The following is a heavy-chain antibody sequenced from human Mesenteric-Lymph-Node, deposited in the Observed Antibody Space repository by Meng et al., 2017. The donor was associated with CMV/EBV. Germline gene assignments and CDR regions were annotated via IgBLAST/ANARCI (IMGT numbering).Heavy chain of an antibody. Sequence: PCGGEVNHPGTPGKLPCIACAVSFPRLCITWVQRGRGHRLEGMGWISVDSSYKSDAQQHQARVTRTTATSTSTAYMELNNIRSAVTAVYYCAKLCSSNTSSCSPEADWFDPWGQGTLVTVSS. CDR1: AVSFPRLC. CDR2: ISVDSSYK. D-gene: IGHD3-10*02. CDR3: AKLCSSNTSSCSPEADWFDP. V-gene: IGHV1-18*04. J-gene: IGHJ5*02.